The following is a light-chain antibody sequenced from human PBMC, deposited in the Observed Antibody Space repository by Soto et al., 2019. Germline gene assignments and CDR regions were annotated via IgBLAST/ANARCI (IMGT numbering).Light chain of an antibody. CDR3: QQRNNWPLT. CDR1: QGISSY. V-gene: IGKV3-11*01. Sequence: EIVLTQSPATLSLSPGERATLSCRASQGISSYLAWYQQNPGQAPRLLIYAAFNRATGIPARFSGSGSGTDFPLTISSLHAEYFAVYYCQQRNNWPLTFGGGTKVDIK. CDR2: AAF. J-gene: IGKJ4*02.